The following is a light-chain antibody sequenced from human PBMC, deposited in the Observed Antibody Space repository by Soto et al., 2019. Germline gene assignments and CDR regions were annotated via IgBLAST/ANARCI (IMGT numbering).Light chain of an antibody. V-gene: IGKV3D-15*01. CDR3: QQYRT. J-gene: IGKJ1*01. CDR1: QSVNTN. Sequence: EIVMTQSPATLYVSPGDSATLSCRASQSVNTNVAWYRQDPGQAPRLLIYGASSRATGIPDRFSGSGSGTDFTLTISRLEPEDFAVYYCQQYRTFGQGTKVDIK. CDR2: GAS.